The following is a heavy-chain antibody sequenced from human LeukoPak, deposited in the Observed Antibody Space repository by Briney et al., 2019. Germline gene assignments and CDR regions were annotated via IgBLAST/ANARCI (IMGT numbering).Heavy chain of an antibody. J-gene: IGHJ4*02. V-gene: IGHV1-69*05. CDR2: IIPIFGTA. D-gene: IGHD3-22*01. Sequence: SVKVSCKASGGTFSSYAISWVRQAPGQGLEWMGGIIPIFGTANYAQKFQGRVTITTDESTSTAYMELSSLRSEDTAVYYCARDRYHDSSGYNHDYWGQGTLVTVSS. CDR1: GGTFSSYA. CDR3: ARDRYHDSSGYNHDY.